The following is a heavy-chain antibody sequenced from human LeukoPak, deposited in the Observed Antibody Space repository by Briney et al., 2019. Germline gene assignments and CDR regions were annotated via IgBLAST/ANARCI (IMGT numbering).Heavy chain of an antibody. V-gene: IGHV3-66*01. CDR1: GFTVSSNY. CDR3: ARVRREYDILTGYHGYFDL. J-gene: IGHJ2*01. D-gene: IGHD3-9*01. Sequence: GGSLRLSCTVSGFTVSSNYMSWVRQAPGKGLEWVSVIYSGGSTYYADSVKGRFTISRDNSKNTLYLQMNSLRAEDTAVYYCARVRREYDILTGYHGYFDLWGRGTLVTVSS. CDR2: IYSGGST.